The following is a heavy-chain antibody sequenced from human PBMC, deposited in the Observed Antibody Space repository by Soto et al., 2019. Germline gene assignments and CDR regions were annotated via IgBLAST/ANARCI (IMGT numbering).Heavy chain of an antibody. Sequence: QVQLQESGPGLVKPSQTLSLTCTVSGGSISSGGYYWSWIRQHPGKGLEWIGYIYYSGSTYYNPSLKSRVTISVDTSKNQFSLKLSSVTAADMAVYYCARGRSDYYDSSGNWFDPWGQGTLVTVSS. J-gene: IGHJ5*02. CDR3: ARGRSDYYDSSGNWFDP. CDR2: IYYSGST. D-gene: IGHD3-22*01. CDR1: GGSISSGGYY. V-gene: IGHV4-31*03.